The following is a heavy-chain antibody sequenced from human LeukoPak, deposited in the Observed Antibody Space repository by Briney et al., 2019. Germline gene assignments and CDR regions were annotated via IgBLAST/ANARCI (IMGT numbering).Heavy chain of an antibody. V-gene: IGHV3-30*02. D-gene: IGHD3-22*01. Sequence: PGGSMRLSCAASGLTFRTYGMHWVRQAPGKGLEWVAFIWYDGSNQYYADSVKGRFTISRDNSKNTLYLQMNSLRAEDTAVYYCATPYNYSFDNWGQGTLVTVFS. CDR3: ATPYNYSFDN. CDR1: GLTFRTYG. J-gene: IGHJ4*02. CDR2: IWYDGSNQ.